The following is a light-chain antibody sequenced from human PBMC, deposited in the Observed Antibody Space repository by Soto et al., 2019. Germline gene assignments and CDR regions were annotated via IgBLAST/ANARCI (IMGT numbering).Light chain of an antibody. CDR2: KAS. Sequence: DIQMTQSPSTLSATVGDRVTITCRASQSISSWLAWYQQKPGKAPKLLIYKASSLESGVPSRFSGSGSGTEFTLTISSLQPDDFATYYCQQYNSYPYTFGQGTKLEIK. V-gene: IGKV1-5*03. J-gene: IGKJ2*01. CDR3: QQYNSYPYT. CDR1: QSISSW.